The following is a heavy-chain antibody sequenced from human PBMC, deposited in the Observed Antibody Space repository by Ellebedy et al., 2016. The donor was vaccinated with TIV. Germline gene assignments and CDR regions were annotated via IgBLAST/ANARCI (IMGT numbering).Heavy chain of an antibody. CDR3: ARRASITIDYLYFYGLDV. CDR2: FDPEDGET. Sequence: ASVKVSCKVSGYTLTELSMHWVRQAPGKGLEWMGGFDPEDGETIYAQKFQGRVTMTRDTSTGTVYMELSSLRSDDTAVYFCARRASITIDYLYFYGLDVWGQGTTVTVSS. CDR1: GYTLTELS. J-gene: IGHJ6*02. V-gene: IGHV1-24*01. D-gene: IGHD3-3*01.